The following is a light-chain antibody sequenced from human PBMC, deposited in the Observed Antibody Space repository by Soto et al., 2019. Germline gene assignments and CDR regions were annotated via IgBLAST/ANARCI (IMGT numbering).Light chain of an antibody. V-gene: IGLV1-40*01. CDR2: TNT. J-gene: IGLJ1*01. CDR1: SSNFGAGYD. CDR3: QSYDSSLSRYV. Sequence: QSVLTRPPSVSGAPGERVAISCTGGSSNFGAGYDVHWYQQLPGTAPKLLIYTNTNRPSGVPDRFSGSKSGTSASLAITGLQAEDEADYYCQSYDSSLSRYVFGARTKVTV.